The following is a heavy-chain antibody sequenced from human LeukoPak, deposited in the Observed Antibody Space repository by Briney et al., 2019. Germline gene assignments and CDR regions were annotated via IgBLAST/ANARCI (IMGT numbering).Heavy chain of an antibody. CDR1: GFTFSSYA. CDR2: ISGSGGST. V-gene: IGHV3-23*01. Sequence: GGSLRLSCAASGFTFSSYAMSWVRQAPGKGLEWVSAISGSGGSTYYADSVQGRFTISRDNSKNTLYLQMNSLRAEDTAVYYCAKYSSSWYLKYFQHWGQGTLVTVSS. J-gene: IGHJ1*01. D-gene: IGHD6-13*01. CDR3: AKYSSSWYLKYFQH.